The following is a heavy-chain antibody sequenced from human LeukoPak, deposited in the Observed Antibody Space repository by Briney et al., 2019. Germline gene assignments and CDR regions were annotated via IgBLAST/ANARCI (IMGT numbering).Heavy chain of an antibody. Sequence: AESLRLSCAASGFALSSSSMSWVRQPPGKGLEWVSTITSISSYTYYADSVNGRFTISRDNAKNSLYLQMNRLRAEDAAVYYCTRRVGVFDYWGQGTLVTVSS. D-gene: IGHD1-26*01. CDR1: GFALSSSS. V-gene: IGHV3-21*01. J-gene: IGHJ4*02. CDR2: ITSISSYT. CDR3: TRRVGVFDY.